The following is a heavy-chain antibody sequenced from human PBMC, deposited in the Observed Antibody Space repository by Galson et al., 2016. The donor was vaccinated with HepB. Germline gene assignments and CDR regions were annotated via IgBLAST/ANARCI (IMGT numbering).Heavy chain of an antibody. CDR1: GFNFRSYG. D-gene: IGHD3-3*01. V-gene: IGHV3-33*01. CDR3: ARDPSGLGAIFGVVKPPDY. CDR2: LWYDGSHK. J-gene: IGHJ4*02. Sequence: SLRLSCAASGFNFRSYGMHWVRQTPGKGLEWVAGLWYDGSHKNYADSVKGRFTISRDDSKNTLYLQMNSLRAEDTALYYCARDPSGLGAIFGVVKPPDYWGQGRLVTVSS.